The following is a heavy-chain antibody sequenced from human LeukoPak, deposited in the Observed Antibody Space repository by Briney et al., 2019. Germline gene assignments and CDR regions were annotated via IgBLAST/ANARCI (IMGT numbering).Heavy chain of an antibody. CDR3: VTVSSFDY. J-gene: IGHJ4*02. Sequence: PGGSLRLSCAASGFTFSDHYMDWVRQAPGKGLEWVGRIRNKAISHTTEYAASVKDRFTISRDDSKNSLYLQMNSLKTEDTAVYYCVTVSSFDYWGQGTLVTVSS. CDR2: IRNKAISHTT. V-gene: IGHV3-72*01. CDR1: GFTFSDHY.